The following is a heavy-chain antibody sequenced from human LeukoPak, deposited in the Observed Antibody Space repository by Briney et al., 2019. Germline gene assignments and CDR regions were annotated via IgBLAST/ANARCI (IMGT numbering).Heavy chain of an antibody. V-gene: IGHV4-34*01. CDR3: ARVSAYGAGYSGSFF. D-gene: IGHD5-12*01. J-gene: IGHJ4*02. Sequence: PSETLPLTCAVYGGSFSGYYWSWIRQPPGKGLEWIGEINHSGSTNYNPSLKSRVTISVDTSKNQFSLKLSSVTAADTAVYYCARVSAYGAGYSGSFFWGQGTLVTVSS. CDR2: INHSGST. CDR1: GGSFSGYY.